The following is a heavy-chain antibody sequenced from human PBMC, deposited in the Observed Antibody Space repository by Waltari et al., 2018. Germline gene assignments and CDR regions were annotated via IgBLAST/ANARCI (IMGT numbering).Heavy chain of an antibody. Sequence: EVQLVESGGGLVQPGGSLRLSCTASGFTFSSYSMNWVRQAPGKGLEWVSYISSSSSTIYYADSVKGRFTISRDNAKNSLYLQMNSLRAEDTAVYYCAGTIGVPAAIDTNWFDPWGQGTLVTVSS. CDR3: AGTIGVPAAIDTNWFDP. D-gene: IGHD2-2*01. V-gene: IGHV3-48*04. CDR2: ISSSSSTI. J-gene: IGHJ5*02. CDR1: GFTFSSYS.